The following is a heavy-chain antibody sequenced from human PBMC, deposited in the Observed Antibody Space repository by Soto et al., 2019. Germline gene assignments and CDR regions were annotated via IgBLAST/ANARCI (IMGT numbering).Heavy chain of an antibody. Sequence: SETLSLTCAVSGGSISSGGYSWSWIRQPPGKGLEWIGYIYHSGSTYYNPSLKSRVTISVDRSKNQFSLKLSSVTAADTAVYYCARRGGVVVAATQHNWFDPWGQGTLVTVSS. D-gene: IGHD2-15*01. CDR2: IYHSGST. V-gene: IGHV4-30-2*01. CDR1: GGSISSGGYS. CDR3: ARRGGVVVAATQHNWFDP. J-gene: IGHJ5*02.